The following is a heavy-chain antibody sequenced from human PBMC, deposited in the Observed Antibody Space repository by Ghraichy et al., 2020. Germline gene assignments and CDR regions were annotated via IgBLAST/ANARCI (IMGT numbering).Heavy chain of an antibody. D-gene: IGHD2-2*01. J-gene: IGHJ6*02. Sequence: GGSLRLSCAASGFTFSSYSMNWVRQAPGKGLEWVSSISSSSSYIYYADSVKGRFTISRDNAKNSLYLQMNSLRAEDTAVYYCARDGVVVVPAAMEGYYYGMDVWGQGTTVTVSS. CDR2: ISSSSSYI. CDR3: ARDGVVVVPAAMEGYYYGMDV. V-gene: IGHV3-21*01. CDR1: GFTFSSYS.